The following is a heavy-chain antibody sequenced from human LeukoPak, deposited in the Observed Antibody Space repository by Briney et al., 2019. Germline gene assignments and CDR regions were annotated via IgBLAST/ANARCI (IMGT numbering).Heavy chain of an antibody. J-gene: IGHJ5*02. CDR1: GYTFTIYG. Sequence: ASVKVSRKASGYTFTIYGFGWVRQAPGQGLGWMGWISAYNGNTNYAQKLQRRVTMTPATSTSTAYMELRSLRSDDTAVYYCAIDYRLLSGGGSDPWGQGNLGTVSS. CDR2: ISAYNGNT. V-gene: IGHV1-18*01. D-gene: IGHD1-26*01. CDR3: AIDYRLLSGGGSDP.